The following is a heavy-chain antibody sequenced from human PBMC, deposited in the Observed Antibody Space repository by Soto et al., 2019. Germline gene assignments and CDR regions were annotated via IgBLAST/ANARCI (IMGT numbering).Heavy chain of an antibody. Sequence: QVQLQESGPGLVKPSQTLSLTCTVSGGSISSGGYYWSWIRQHPGKGLEWIGYIYYSGSTYYNPSLKSRVNISVDTSKNQFSLELSSVTAADTAVFFCARVPRRSIAVAYYAFYIWGQGKMVTVSS. J-gene: IGHJ3*02. CDR2: IYYSGST. V-gene: IGHV4-31*03. CDR3: ARVPRRSIAVAYYAFYI. D-gene: IGHD6-19*01. CDR1: GGSISSGGYY.